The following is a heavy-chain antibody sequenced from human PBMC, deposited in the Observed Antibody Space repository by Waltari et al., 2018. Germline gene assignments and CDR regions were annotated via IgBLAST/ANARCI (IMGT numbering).Heavy chain of an antibody. Sequence: QIQLVESGGGLVKPGGSLRLHCTASGFTFSDNSMTWFRQAPGKGLEWVSYISSDATTIYYADSVKGRFTISRDNAKNSLYLQMNSLRPEDTALYYCARRRGDGWGQGTLVTVSS. CDR1: GFTFSDNS. D-gene: IGHD3-10*01. CDR2: ISSDATTI. J-gene: IGHJ4*02. V-gene: IGHV3-11*04. CDR3: ARRRGDG.